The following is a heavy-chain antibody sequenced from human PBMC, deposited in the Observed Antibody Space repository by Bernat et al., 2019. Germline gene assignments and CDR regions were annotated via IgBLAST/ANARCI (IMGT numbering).Heavy chain of an antibody. V-gene: IGHV4-34*01. D-gene: IGHD3-10*01. J-gene: IGHJ4*02. CDR2: INHSGST. CDR1: GGSFSGYY. Sequence: VQLQQWGAGLLKPSEPLSPTCAVYGGSFSGYYWCWLRQPPGKGLEWFGEINHSGSTNYNPSLKRRVTISVDTSENQFTMKLSSVTAAETAVYSGARDARSGNYFRSNRGHFDYWGQGTLVTVSS. CDR3: ARDARSGNYFRSNRGHFDY.